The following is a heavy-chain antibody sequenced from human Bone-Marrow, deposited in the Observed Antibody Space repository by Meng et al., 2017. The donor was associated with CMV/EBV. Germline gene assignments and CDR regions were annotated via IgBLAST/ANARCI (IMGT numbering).Heavy chain of an antibody. J-gene: IGHJ4*02. D-gene: IGHD4-17*01. CDR3: ARTTTVTKTFDY. V-gene: IGHV4-31*03. CDR2: IYYSRSK. Sequence: TVAGGSVSSGGYYGRWVRQHTRKRLEWVGYIYYSRSKYYNPSLKSRVTISVDTSKNQFSLKLSSVTAADTAVYYCARTTTVTKTFDYWGQGTLVTVSS. CDR1: GGSVSSGGYY.